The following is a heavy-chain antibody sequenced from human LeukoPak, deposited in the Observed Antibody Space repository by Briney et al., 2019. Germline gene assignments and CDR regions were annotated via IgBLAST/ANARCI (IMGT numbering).Heavy chain of an antibody. CDR3: ARARDSSSWFSSDY. CDR1: GFTFSSYW. CDR2: IQQDGSEK. Sequence: PGGSLRLSCAASGFTFSSYWMNWVRQAPGKGLEWAANIQQDGSEKYYVDSVKGRFTISRNNAKNSLYLQMNSLRAEDTAVYYCARARDSSSWFSSDYWGQGTLVTASS. V-gene: IGHV3-7*04. D-gene: IGHD6-13*01. J-gene: IGHJ4*02.